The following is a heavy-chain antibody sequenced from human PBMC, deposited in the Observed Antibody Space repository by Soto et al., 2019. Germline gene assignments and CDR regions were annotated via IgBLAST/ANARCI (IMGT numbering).Heavy chain of an antibody. Sequence: GGSLRLSCAASGFTFDDYGMSWVRQAPGKGLEWVSGINWNGGSTGYADSVKGRFTISRDNAKNSLYLQMNSLRAEDTALYYCARVPPGGYSGYDSAFDIWGQGTMVTVS. D-gene: IGHD5-12*01. CDR3: ARVPPGGYSGYDSAFDI. J-gene: IGHJ3*02. CDR1: GFTFDDYG. V-gene: IGHV3-20*04. CDR2: INWNGGST.